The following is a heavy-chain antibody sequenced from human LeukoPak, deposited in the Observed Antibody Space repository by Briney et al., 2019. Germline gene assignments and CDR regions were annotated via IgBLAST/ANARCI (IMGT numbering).Heavy chain of an antibody. CDR2: INPSGGST. J-gene: IGHJ6*03. CDR3: ARMYYYGSGSYYKFPYYYYYYMDV. V-gene: IGHV1-46*01. Sequence: ASVKVSCKASGYTFTSYYMHWVRQAPGQGLEWMGIINPSGGSTSYAQKFQGRVTMTRDTSTSTVYMELSSLRSEDTAVYYCARMYYYGSGSYYKFPYYYYYYMDVWGKGTTVTVSS. D-gene: IGHD3-10*01. CDR1: GYTFTSYY.